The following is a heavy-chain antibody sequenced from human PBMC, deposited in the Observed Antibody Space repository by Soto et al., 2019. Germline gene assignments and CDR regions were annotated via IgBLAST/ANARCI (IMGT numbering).Heavy chain of an antibody. CDR3: AILGVFMAAAGDY. Sequence: ASVKVSCKASGYTFTSYDINWVRQATGQGLEWMGWMNPNSGNTGYAQKFQGRVTMTRNTSISTAYMELSSLRSEDTAVYYCAILGVFMAAAGDYWGQGTLVTVSS. CDR2: MNPNSGNT. D-gene: IGHD6-13*01. J-gene: IGHJ4*02. CDR1: GYTFTSYD. V-gene: IGHV1-8*01.